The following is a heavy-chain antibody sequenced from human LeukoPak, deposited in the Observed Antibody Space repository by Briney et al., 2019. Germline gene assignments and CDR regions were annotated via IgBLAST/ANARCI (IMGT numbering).Heavy chain of an antibody. V-gene: IGHV3-33*01. CDR1: GFTFSSYG. D-gene: IGHD3-22*01. Sequence: GGSLRLSCAASGFTFSSYGMHWVRQAPGKGLEWVAVIWYDGSNKYYADSVKGRFTISRDNSKNTLYLQMNSLRAEDTSVYYCARNYYYDSTRRYYFDYWGQGTLVTVSA. CDR2: IWYDGSNK. CDR3: ARNYYYDSTRRYYFDY. J-gene: IGHJ4*02.